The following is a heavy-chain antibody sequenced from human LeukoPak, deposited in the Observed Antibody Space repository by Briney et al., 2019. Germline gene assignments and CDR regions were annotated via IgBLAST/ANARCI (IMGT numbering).Heavy chain of an antibody. CDR3: TKVRSGSSSWALRVFDY. D-gene: IGHD6-13*01. V-gene: IGHV3-23*01. CDR1: GFTFSSEA. J-gene: IGHJ4*02. CDR2: INPAGGTT. Sequence: GGSLRLSCAVSGFTFSSEAMGWVRQLPGGGLEGGSTINPAGGTTYYAESMKGRFTISRDNSKSTLYLQMNSLRVEDTAVYYCTKVRSGSSSWALRVFDYWGQGAPVTVSS.